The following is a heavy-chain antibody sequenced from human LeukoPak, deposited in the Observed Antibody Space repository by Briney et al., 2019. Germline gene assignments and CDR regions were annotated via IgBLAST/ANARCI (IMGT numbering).Heavy chain of an antibody. D-gene: IGHD3-9*01. CDR1: GGSISSYY. Sequence: SETLSLTCTVSGGSISSYYWSWIRQPPGKGLEWIGYIYYSGSTNYNPSLKSRVTISVDTSKNQFSLKLSSVTAADTAVYYCARRRLLTGYYILDYWGQGTLVTVSS. CDR2: IYYSGST. CDR3: ARRRLLTGYYILDY. V-gene: IGHV4-59*08. J-gene: IGHJ4*02.